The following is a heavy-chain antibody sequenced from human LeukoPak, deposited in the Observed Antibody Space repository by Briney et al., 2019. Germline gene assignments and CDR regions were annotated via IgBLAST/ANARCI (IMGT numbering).Heavy chain of an antibody. J-gene: IGHJ6*02. D-gene: IGHD6-13*01. CDR1: GFTFSSFW. V-gene: IGHV3-7*01. Sequence: AGGSLRLSCAASGFTFSSFWMSWVRQAPGKGLEWVANIKQDGSEKYYVDSVKGRFTISRDNAKNSVYLQMSSLRAEDTAVYYCARGHNYFIAAAGIRSRYYYYGMDVWSQGTTATVSS. CDR2: IKQDGSEK. CDR3: ARGHNYFIAAAGIRSRYYYYGMDV.